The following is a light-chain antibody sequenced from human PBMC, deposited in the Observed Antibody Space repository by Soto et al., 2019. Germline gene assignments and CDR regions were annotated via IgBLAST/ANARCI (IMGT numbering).Light chain of an antibody. CDR3: QQYGSSRT. CDR1: QSVSRSY. CDR2: GAS. J-gene: IGKJ2*02. Sequence: IVLTQSPGTLSLSPGERATLSCRASQSVSRSYLAWYQQKPGQAPRLLIYGASSSATGITDRFSGSGSGTDFTLTISRLEPENFAVYYCQQYGSSRTFGKGTKLEIK. V-gene: IGKV3-20*01.